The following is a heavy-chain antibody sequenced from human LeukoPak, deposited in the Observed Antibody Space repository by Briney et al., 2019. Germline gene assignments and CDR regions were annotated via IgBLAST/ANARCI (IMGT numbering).Heavy chain of an antibody. CDR2: INPNSGGT. Sequence: ASVKVSCKASGYTFTGYYMHWVRPAPGQGLEWMGWINPNSGGTNYAQKFQGRVTMTRDTSISTAYMELSRLRSDDTAVYYCARDQPYYYGSGSSSHSDYWGQGTLVTVSS. CDR3: ARDQPYYYGSGSSSHSDY. D-gene: IGHD3-10*01. CDR1: GYTFTGYY. V-gene: IGHV1-2*02. J-gene: IGHJ4*02.